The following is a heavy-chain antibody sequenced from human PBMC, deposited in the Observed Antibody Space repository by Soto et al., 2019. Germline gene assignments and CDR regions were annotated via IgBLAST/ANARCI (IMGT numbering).Heavy chain of an antibody. CDR2: INHSGST. J-gene: IGHJ4*02. Sequence: PSETLSLTCAVYGGSFSGYYWSWIRQPPGKGLEWIGEINHSGSTNYNPSLKSRVTISVDTSKNQFSLKLSSVTAADTAVYYCARIVREDIVVVVAATVIAGDFDYWGQGTLVTVSS. CDR3: ARIVREDIVVVVAATVIAGDFDY. CDR1: GGSFSGYY. V-gene: IGHV4-34*01. D-gene: IGHD2-15*01.